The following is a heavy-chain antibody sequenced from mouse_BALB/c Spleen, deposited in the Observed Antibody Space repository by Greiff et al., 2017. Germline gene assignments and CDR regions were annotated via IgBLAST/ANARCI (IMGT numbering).Heavy chain of an antibody. CDR2: INPYNGAT. Sequence: VQLQQSGPELVKPGASVKISCKASGYSFTGYYMHWVKQSHVKSLEWIGRINPYNGATSYNQNFKDKASLTVDKSSSTAYMELHSLTSEDSAVYYCAREGGNDYWGQGTTLTVSS. D-gene: IGHD1-1*02. CDR3: AREGGNDY. J-gene: IGHJ2*01. V-gene: IGHV1-31*01. CDR1: GYSFTGYY.